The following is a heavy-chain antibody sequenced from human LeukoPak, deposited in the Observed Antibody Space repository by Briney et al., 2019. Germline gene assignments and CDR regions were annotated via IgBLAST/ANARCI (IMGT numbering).Heavy chain of an antibody. V-gene: IGHV3-21*01. D-gene: IGHD3-3*01. Sequence: GGSLRLSCAASGFTFSSYSMNWVRQAPGKGLEWVSSISSSSSYIYYADSVKGRFTISRDNAKNSLYLQMNSLRAEDTAVYYCARDSHEYDFWSGFSLQKPKGWFDPWGQGTLVTVSS. CDR3: ARDSHEYDFWSGFSLQKPKGWFDP. J-gene: IGHJ5*02. CDR1: GFTFSSYS. CDR2: ISSSSSYI.